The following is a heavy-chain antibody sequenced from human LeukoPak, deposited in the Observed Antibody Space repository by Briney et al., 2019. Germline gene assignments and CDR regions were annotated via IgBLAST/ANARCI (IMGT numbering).Heavy chain of an antibody. V-gene: IGHV3-7*02. Sequence: PGGSLRLSCAASGFTFSSYLMSWVRQAPGKGLEWVANIKQDGSEKYYVDSVKGRFTISRDNAKNSLYLQMNSLRAEDTAVYYCASGDGLWGQGTLVTVSS. J-gene: IGHJ4*02. CDR1: GFTFSSYL. CDR3: ASGDGL. D-gene: IGHD3-10*01. CDR2: IKQDGSEK.